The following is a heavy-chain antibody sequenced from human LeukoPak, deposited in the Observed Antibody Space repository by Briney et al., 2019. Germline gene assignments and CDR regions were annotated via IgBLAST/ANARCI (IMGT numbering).Heavy chain of an antibody. Sequence: GASVKVSCKVSGYTLTELSMQWVRQAPGKGLEWMGGFDPEDGETIYAQKFQGRVTMTEDTSTDTAYMELSCLRSEDTAVYYCATDGTWFGELYGMDVWGQGTTVTVSS. J-gene: IGHJ6*02. V-gene: IGHV1-24*01. CDR2: FDPEDGET. CDR3: ATDGTWFGELYGMDV. CDR1: GYTLTELS. D-gene: IGHD3-10*01.